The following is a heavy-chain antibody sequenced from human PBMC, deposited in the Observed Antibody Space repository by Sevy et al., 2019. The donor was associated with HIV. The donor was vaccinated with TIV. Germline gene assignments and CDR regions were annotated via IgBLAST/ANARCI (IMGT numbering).Heavy chain of an antibody. CDR2: FCFGDGKM. V-gene: IGHV3-23*01. Sequence: GGSLRLSCMTSGFTSTRYTMTWVRQAPGKGLEWVSTFCFGDGKMYYADSVKGRFTFSRDISKNTVYLQMNSLRADDTAVYYCAREGCTKPHDYWGQGTLVTVSS. CDR1: GFTSTRYT. CDR3: AREGCTKPHDY. J-gene: IGHJ4*02. D-gene: IGHD2-8*01.